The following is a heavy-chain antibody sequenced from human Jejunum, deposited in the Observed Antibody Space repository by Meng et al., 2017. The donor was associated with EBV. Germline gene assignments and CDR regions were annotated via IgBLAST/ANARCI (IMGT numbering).Heavy chain of an antibody. CDR1: GFTFSDHY. CDR2: ISSSGDVL. Sequence: QGQLVESGGGLVKPGGPLRLSCAASGFTFSDHYMKWIRQAPGKGLQWVSSISSSGDVLNYEDSVKGRFTISRDNAKKSLLLQMNSLRVEDTAVYYCARVRHGNSWVPLGYWGQGTLVTVSS. V-gene: IGHV3-11*01. CDR3: ARVRHGNSWVPLGY. D-gene: IGHD6-13*01. J-gene: IGHJ4*02.